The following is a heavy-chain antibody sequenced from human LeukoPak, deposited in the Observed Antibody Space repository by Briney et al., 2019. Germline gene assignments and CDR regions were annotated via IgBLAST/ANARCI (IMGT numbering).Heavy chain of an antibody. CDR2: ISGSGGST. J-gene: IGHJ1*01. D-gene: IGHD2-2*02. Sequence: GGSLRLSCAASGFTFSSYAMSWVRQAPGKGLEWVSAISGSGGSTYYADSVKGRFTISRDNSKNTLYLQMNSLRAKDTAVYYCAKDLYGSAPTPGYFQHWGQGTLVTVSS. V-gene: IGHV3-23*01. CDR1: GFTFSSYA. CDR3: AKDLYGSAPTPGYFQH.